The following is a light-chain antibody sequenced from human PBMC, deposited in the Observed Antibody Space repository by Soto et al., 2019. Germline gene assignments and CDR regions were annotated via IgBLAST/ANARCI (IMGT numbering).Light chain of an antibody. CDR1: SGHNNYA. J-gene: IGLJ3*02. Sequence: QPVLTQSPSASASLGASVKLTCTLSSGHNNYAIAWHQQQPEKGPRYLMKLNSDGRYITGDGIPDRFSGSSSGAERYLTISSLQSEDEADYYCQTWDTGIQVFGGGTQLTVL. CDR3: QTWDTGIQV. V-gene: IGLV4-69*01. CDR2: LNSDGRY.